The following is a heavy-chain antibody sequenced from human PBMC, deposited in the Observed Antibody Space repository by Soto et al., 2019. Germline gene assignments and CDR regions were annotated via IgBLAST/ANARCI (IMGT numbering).Heavy chain of an antibody. V-gene: IGHV1-3*01. D-gene: IGHD3-10*01. Sequence: QVQLVQSGAEVKKPGASVKVSCKASGYTFTNYAIDWVRQAPGQRLEWMGWINAGNGNTKYSQKFLDRVTITRDTSASTAYMELSSLRSEDTAVYYCARDMGFGLSDYCGQGILVTVSS. CDR3: ARDMGFGLSDY. J-gene: IGHJ4*02. CDR1: GYTFTNYA. CDR2: INAGNGNT.